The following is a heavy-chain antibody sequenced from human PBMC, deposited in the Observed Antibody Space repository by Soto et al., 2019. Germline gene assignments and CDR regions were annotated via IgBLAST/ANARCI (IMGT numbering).Heavy chain of an antibody. CDR3: AKEPYGDYGGVDY. D-gene: IGHD4-17*01. Sequence: EVQLLDSGGGLVQPGGSLRLSCAASGFTFSTYAMSWVRQAPGKGLEWVSTITGSGSSTYYADSVKGRLTISRDNSKNTPSRQMNSLGAEDTAVYYCAKEPYGDYGGVDYWGQGALVTVAS. CDR1: GFTFSTYA. V-gene: IGHV3-23*01. CDR2: ITGSGSST. J-gene: IGHJ4*02.